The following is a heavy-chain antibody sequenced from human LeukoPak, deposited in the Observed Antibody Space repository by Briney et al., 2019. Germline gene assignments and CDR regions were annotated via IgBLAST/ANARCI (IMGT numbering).Heavy chain of an antibody. D-gene: IGHD3-10*01. CDR2: INGDGSST. Sequence: PGGSLRLSCAASGFTFSTYWMHWVRQAPGKGLVWVSRINGDGSSTSYADSVKGRFTISRDNAKNTLYLQMNSLRDEDTAVYYCGQSSPVLLWSWGQGTLVTVPS. CDR1: GFTFSTYW. J-gene: IGHJ5*02. V-gene: IGHV3-74*01. CDR3: GQSSPVLLWS.